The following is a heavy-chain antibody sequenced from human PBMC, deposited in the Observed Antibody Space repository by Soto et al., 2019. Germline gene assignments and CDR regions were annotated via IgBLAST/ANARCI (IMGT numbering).Heavy chain of an antibody. Sequence: GGSLRLSCAASGFTFSDYYMSWIRQAPGKGLEWVSYISSSSSYTNYADSVKGRFTISRDNAKNSLYLQMNSLTAEDTAVYFCAKRRGAGGHFDYWGQGALVTVSS. J-gene: IGHJ4*02. CDR1: GFTFSDYY. V-gene: IGHV3-11*03. CDR3: AKRRGAGGHFDY. D-gene: IGHD2-15*01. CDR2: ISSSSSYT.